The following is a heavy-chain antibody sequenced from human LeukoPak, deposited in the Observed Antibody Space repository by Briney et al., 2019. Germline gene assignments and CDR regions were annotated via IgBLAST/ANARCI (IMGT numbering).Heavy chain of an antibody. CDR3: AKDPQAGGAFDI. D-gene: IGHD3-16*01. V-gene: IGHV3-23*01. Sequence: AGGSLRLSCAASGFTFSSHAMSWVRQAPGKGLEWVSAISGSGGSTYYADSVKGRFTISRDNSKNTLYLQMNSLRAEDTAVYYCAKDPQAGGAFDIWGQGTMVTVSS. CDR1: GFTFSSHA. CDR2: ISGSGGST. J-gene: IGHJ3*02.